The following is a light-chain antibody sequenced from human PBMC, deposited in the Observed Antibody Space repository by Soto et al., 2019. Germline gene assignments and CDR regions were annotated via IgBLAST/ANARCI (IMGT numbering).Light chain of an antibody. Sequence: QSVLTQPPSVSAAPGQKVTISCSGSRSNIGDNYVSWYQQVPGTAPKLLTYDNNKRPSGIPVRFSASKSGTSATLGITGLQTGDEADYYCGTWDSSLSAVVFGGGTKLTVL. CDR1: RSNIGDNY. CDR3: GTWDSSLSAVV. CDR2: DNN. J-gene: IGLJ2*01. V-gene: IGLV1-51*01.